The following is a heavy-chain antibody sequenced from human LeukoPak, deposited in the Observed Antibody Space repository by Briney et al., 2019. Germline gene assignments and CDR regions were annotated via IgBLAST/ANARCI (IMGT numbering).Heavy chain of an antibody. Sequence: GGSLRLSCAASGFPFSIYSMSWVRQAPGKGLEWVANTKPDDRERNYVDSVRGRFTISRDNAGSSLYLQMNSLRAEDTAVYYCARDGVVPAALLDVWGQGTLVTVSS. V-gene: IGHV3-7*01. CDR2: TKPDDRER. CDR3: ARDGVVPAALLDV. CDR1: GFPFSIYS. J-gene: IGHJ5*02. D-gene: IGHD2-2*01.